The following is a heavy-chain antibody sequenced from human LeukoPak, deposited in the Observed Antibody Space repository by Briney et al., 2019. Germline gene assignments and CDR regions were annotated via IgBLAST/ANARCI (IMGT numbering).Heavy chain of an antibody. J-gene: IGHJ4*02. CDR3: ARGYCTNGVCRTFDI. CDR1: GYTFTDYF. D-gene: IGHD2-8*01. Sequence: GASVKVSCKASGYTFTDYFIHWVRQAPGQGLEWMGIISPNGGTTNYAQKSQDRVTMTRDTSTSTVYMELSSLRSEDTAVYYCARGYCTNGVCRTFDIWGQGTLVTVSS. V-gene: IGHV1-46*01. CDR2: ISPNGGTT.